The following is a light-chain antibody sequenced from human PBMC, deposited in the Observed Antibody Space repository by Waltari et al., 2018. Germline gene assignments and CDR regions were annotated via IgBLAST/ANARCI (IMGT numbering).Light chain of an antibody. V-gene: IGKV3-11*01. Sequence: EIVLTQSPATLSLSPGDRVTLSCRTSQSVSSGLAWYQQKPGQAPRLVISDTSKRASDTPARFSGSGSGTDFTLTISSLEPEDFVVYYCQHRSYWPPMYTFGQGTKLQI. CDR1: QSVSSG. CDR2: DTS. J-gene: IGKJ2*01. CDR3: QHRSYWPPMYT.